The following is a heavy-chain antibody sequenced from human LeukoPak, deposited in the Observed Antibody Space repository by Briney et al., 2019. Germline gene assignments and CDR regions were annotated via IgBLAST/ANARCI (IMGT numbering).Heavy chain of an antibody. CDR3: ARAPWVVAAIWFDP. CDR1: GYTFTGYY. Sequence: GASVKVSCKASGYTFTGYYMHWVRQAPGQGLEWMGWINPNSGGTNYAQKFQGRVTMTTDTSTSTAYMELRSLRSDDTAVYYCARAPWVVAAIWFDPWGQGTLVTVSS. J-gene: IGHJ5*02. CDR2: INPNSGGT. V-gene: IGHV1-2*02. D-gene: IGHD2-15*01.